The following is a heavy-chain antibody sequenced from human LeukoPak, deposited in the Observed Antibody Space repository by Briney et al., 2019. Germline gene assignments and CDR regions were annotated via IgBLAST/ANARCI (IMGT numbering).Heavy chain of an antibody. Sequence: PGGSLRLSCAASRFTLSSYAMNWVRQAPGKGLEWVSSINGRGSSTYYADSVTGRFTISRDNAKNSVYLQMNSLRVEDTAVYYCARDSGRYGYYMDVWGKGTTVTVSS. CDR2: INGRGSST. J-gene: IGHJ6*04. CDR1: RFTLSSYA. D-gene: IGHD1-26*01. CDR3: ARDSGRYGYYMDV. V-gene: IGHV3-23*01.